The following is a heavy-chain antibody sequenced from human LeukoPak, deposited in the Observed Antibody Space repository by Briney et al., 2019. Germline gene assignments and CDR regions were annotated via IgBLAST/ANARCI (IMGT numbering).Heavy chain of an antibody. Sequence: PSETLSLTCTVSGGSISNSGYYWAWIRQPPGKGLDWIGSIYYSGSTYYNSSLKSRVTISEDTSKNQFSVKLSSVTAADSAVYYCARGSIGGYTYGGAFDIWGQGTMVTVSS. V-gene: IGHV4-39*07. J-gene: IGHJ3*02. D-gene: IGHD5-18*01. CDR3: ARGSIGGYTYGGAFDI. CDR1: GGSISNSGYY. CDR2: IYYSGST.